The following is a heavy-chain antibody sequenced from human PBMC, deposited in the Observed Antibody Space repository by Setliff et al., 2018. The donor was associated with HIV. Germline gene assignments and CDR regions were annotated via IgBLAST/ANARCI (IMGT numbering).Heavy chain of an antibody. J-gene: IGHJ4*02. D-gene: IGHD2-2*01. CDR2: INYSGNT. CDR1: GGDYY. V-gene: IGHV4-39*07. CDR3: AREIKIPPQGALDY. Sequence: SETLSLTCTVSGGDYYWGWIRQPPGEGLEWIASINYSGNTYYNPSLKSRVTMSVDTSKNQFSLKLNSVTAADTAVYYCAREIKIPPQGALDYWGQGMLVTVSS.